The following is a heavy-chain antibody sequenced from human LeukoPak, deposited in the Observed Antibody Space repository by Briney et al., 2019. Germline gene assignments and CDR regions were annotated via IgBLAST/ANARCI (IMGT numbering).Heavy chain of an antibody. CDR2: INTVASYL. J-gene: IGHJ4*02. D-gene: IGHD3-22*01. V-gene: IGHV3-21*01. CDR1: GFTFSSYS. CDR3: ARLRRNSDRSGFYYYYDN. Sequence: GGSLRLSCAASGFTFSSYSFNWVRQAPGKGLEWVSSINTVASYLYYADSVRGRFTISRDNAENSLWLQMNGLRAEDSAVYYCARLRRNSDRSGFYYYYDNWGQGTLVTVSS.